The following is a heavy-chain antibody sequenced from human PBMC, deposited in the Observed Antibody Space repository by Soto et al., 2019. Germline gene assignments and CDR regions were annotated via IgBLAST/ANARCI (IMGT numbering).Heavy chain of an antibody. Sequence: QVQLQQWGAGLLKPSETLSLTCAVYGGSFSGYYWSWIRQPPGKGLDWIGEINHSGTTNYNPSLKSRVTISVDTPTNEFSLTLSSVTAADTAVYYCARGRNTMVRGVIQKKRAVDYWGQGTLVTVSS. CDR3: ARGRNTMVRGVIQKKRAVDY. V-gene: IGHV4-34*01. CDR2: INHSGTT. D-gene: IGHD3-10*01. CDR1: GGSFSGYY. J-gene: IGHJ4*02.